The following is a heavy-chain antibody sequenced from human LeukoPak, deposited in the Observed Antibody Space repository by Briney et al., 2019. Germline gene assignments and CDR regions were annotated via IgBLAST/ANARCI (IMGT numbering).Heavy chain of an antibody. V-gene: IGHV3-74*01. Sequence: GGSLRLSCAASGFTFSSYWMHWVRQAPGKGLVWVSRINSDGSSTSYADSVKGRFTISRDNAKNTLYLQMNSLRAEDTAVYYCAVEGSGSQFDPWGRGTLVTVSS. CDR2: INSDGSST. J-gene: IGHJ5*02. CDR1: GFTFSSYW. D-gene: IGHD3-10*01. CDR3: AVEGSGSQFDP.